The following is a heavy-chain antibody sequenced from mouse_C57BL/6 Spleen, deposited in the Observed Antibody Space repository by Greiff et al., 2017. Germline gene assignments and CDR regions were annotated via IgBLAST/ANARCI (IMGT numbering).Heavy chain of an antibody. CDR1: GYTFTDYN. V-gene: IGHV1-22*01. CDR2: INPNNGGT. D-gene: IGHD1-1*01. Sequence: EVQLQQSGPELVKPGASVKMSCKASGYTFTDYNMHWVKQSHGKSLEWIGYINPNNGGTSYNQKFKGKATLTVNKSSSTAYMELRSLTSEDSAVYYCARYYYGSSFFDYWGQGTTLTVSA. J-gene: IGHJ2*01. CDR3: ARYYYGSSFFDY.